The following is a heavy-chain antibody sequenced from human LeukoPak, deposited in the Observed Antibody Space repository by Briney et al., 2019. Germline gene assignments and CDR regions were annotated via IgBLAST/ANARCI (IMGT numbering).Heavy chain of an antibody. CDR3: ASGRGYSYGYQTGDY. CDR1: GGSISSGSYY. V-gene: IGHV4-61*02. J-gene: IGHJ4*02. CDR2: IYTSGST. D-gene: IGHD5-18*01. Sequence: SETLSLTCTVSGGSISSGSYYWSWIRQPAGKGLEWIGRIYTSGSTNYNPSLKSRVTISVDTSKNQFSLKLSSVTAADTAVYYCASGRGYSYGYQTGDYWGQGTLVTVSS.